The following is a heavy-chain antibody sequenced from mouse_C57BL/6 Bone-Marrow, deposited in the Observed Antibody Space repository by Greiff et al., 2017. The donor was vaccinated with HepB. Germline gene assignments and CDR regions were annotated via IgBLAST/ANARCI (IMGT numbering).Heavy chain of an antibody. CDR3: ARYYWYVDV. V-gene: IGHV1-69*01. Sequence: QVQLQQPGAELVMPGASVKLSCKASGYTFTSYWMHWVKQRPGQGLEWIGEIDPSASYTNYNQKFKGKSTLTVDKSSSTAYMQLSSLTSEDSAVYYCARYYWYVDVWGRGTTVTVSS. CDR2: IDPSASYT. J-gene: IGHJ1*03. CDR1: GYTFTSYW.